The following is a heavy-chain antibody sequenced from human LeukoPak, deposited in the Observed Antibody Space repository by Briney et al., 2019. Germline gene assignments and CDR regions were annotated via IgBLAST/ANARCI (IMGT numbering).Heavy chain of an antibody. V-gene: IGHV3-21*01. J-gene: IGHJ4*02. Sequence: KAGGSLRLSCAASGFIFSNYAMHWVRQAPGKGLEWVSSISSSSSYIYYADSVKGRFTISRDNAKNSLYLQMNSLRAEDTAVYYCARDLRAGEIKLIEGPDDYWGQGTLVTVSS. D-gene: IGHD3-22*01. CDR3: ARDLRAGEIKLIEGPDDY. CDR1: GFIFSNYA. CDR2: ISSSSSYI.